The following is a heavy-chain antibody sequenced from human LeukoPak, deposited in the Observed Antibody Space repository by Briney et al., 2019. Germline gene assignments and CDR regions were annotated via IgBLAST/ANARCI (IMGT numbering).Heavy chain of an antibody. CDR1: GGSISSSEW. CDR3: ARVPLSVNQGVFDY. Sequence: SETLSLTCALSGGSISSSEWWSWVRQPPGKGLEWIGEVYHNGHTNYNPSLKSRVTISADKSKNQFSLKLSSVTAADTALYYCARVPLSVNQGVFDYWGQGTLVTVSS. J-gene: IGHJ4*02. CDR2: VYHNGHT. D-gene: IGHD2-2*01. V-gene: IGHV4-4*02.